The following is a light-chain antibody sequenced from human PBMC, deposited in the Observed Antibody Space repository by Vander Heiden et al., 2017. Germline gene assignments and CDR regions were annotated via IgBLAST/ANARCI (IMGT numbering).Light chain of an antibody. V-gene: IGKV3-11*02. Sequence: EIVLTQSPATLSLSPGERATLPCRASQSVSSYLAWYQQKPGQAPRLLIYEASNRATGVPARFSGSGSERDFTLTISSLEPEDFAIYYCQQRSNWPAAFGGGTMVEIK. CDR3: QQRSNWPAA. CDR1: QSVSSY. J-gene: IGKJ4*01. CDR2: EAS.